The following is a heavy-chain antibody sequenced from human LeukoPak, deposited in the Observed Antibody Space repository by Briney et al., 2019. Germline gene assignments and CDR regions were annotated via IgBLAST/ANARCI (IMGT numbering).Heavy chain of an antibody. CDR1: GFTFSSYA. V-gene: IGHV3-30-3*01. CDR3: AKELRGYSYGLRNNWFDP. D-gene: IGHD5-18*01. CDR2: TSYDGSNK. Sequence: GGSLRLSCAASGFTFSSYAMHWVRQAPGKGLEWVAVTSYDGSNKYYADSVKGRFTISRDNSKSTLYLQMNSLRAEDTAVYYCAKELRGYSYGLRNNWFDPWGQGTLVTVSS. J-gene: IGHJ5*02.